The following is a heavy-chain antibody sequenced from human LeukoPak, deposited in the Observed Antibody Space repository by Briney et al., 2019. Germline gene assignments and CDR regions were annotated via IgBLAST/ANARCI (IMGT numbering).Heavy chain of an antibody. J-gene: IGHJ4*02. CDR1: GYTFTGNN. Sequence: VASVKVSCKGSGYTFTGNNIHWVRQAPGQGLEWMGWINPNSGATNYAQNFQGRVTMTRDTSISTAYMELSSLRSDDTAVYYCARGLLATTYYWGQGTLVTVSS. CDR2: INPNSGAT. CDR3: ARGLLATTYY. V-gene: IGHV1-2*02. D-gene: IGHD1-1*01.